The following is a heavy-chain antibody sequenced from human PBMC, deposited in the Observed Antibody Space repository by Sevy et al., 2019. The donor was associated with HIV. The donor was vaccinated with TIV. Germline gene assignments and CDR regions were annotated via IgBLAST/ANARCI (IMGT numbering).Heavy chain of an antibody. D-gene: IGHD2-21*02. CDR1: GSTFNTYD. J-gene: IGHJ4*02. CDR2: MNPHSGHT. V-gene: IGHV1-8*01. CDR3: ARVSPCGGDCYYFDQ. Sequence: ASVKVSCKASGSTFNTYDINWVRQATGQGLEWMGLMNPHSGHTAYAQNFQGRVTMTRDTSIGTAYMELSSLRSEDTAVYYCARVSPCGGDCYYFDQWGQGTLVTVSS.